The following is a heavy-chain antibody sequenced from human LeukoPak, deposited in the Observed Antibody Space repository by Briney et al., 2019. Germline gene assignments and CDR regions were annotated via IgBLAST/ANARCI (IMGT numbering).Heavy chain of an antibody. J-gene: IGHJ4*02. CDR1: GFTFSSYS. CDR3: ASSITIFGVVIDYFXY. D-gene: IGHD3-3*01. CDR2: ISSSSSTI. V-gene: IGHV3-48*01. Sequence: PGGSLRLSCAASGFTFSSYSMNWVRQAPGKGLEWVSYISSSSSTIYYADSVKGRFTISRDNAKNSLYLQMNSLRAEDTAVYYCASSITIFGVVIDYFXYWGQGTLVT.